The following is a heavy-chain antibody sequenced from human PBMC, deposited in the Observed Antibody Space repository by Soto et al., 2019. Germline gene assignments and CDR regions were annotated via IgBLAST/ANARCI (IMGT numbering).Heavy chain of an antibody. J-gene: IGHJ5*02. CDR1: GDSVSSNSAG. CDR3: ARGGGAGSGWYDWFDP. D-gene: IGHD6-19*01. CDR2: TYYRSKWYN. Sequence: SQTLSLTCAISGDSVSSNSAGWNWIRQSPSRGLEWLGRTYYRSKWYNDYAVSVKSRITINPDTSKNQLSLHLNSVTPEDTAVYYCARGGGAGSGWYDWFDPWGQGTLVTVSS. V-gene: IGHV6-1*01.